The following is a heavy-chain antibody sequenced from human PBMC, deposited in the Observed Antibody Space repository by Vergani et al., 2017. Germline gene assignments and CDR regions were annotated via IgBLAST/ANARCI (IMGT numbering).Heavy chain of an antibody. CDR3: ARDTVTGSRYFDY. J-gene: IGHJ4*02. Sequence: VQLEESGGGVVQPGRSLRLSCSGSGFTLGDYAMTWVRQAPGKGLEWVAFIWSKPYGGTTEYAASVKGRFTISRDDSKSIAYLQMSSLKAEDTAVYYCARDTVTGSRYFDYWGQGTLVTVSS. CDR1: GFTLGDYA. CDR2: IWSKPYGGTT. D-gene: IGHD6-19*01. V-gene: IGHV3-49*04.